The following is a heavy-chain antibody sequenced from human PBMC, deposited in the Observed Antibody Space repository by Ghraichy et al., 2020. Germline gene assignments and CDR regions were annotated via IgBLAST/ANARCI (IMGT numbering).Heavy chain of an antibody. V-gene: IGHV5-51*01. Sequence: GESLNISCKGSGYTFTTFWIGWVRQMPGKGLEWMGIIYPGDSDTRYSPSFQGQVAISADKSISTAYLQWSSLKASDTAMYYCARRLKYFDILTGYGDQYYFDYWGQGTLVTVSS. CDR2: IYPGDSDT. CDR3: ARRLKYFDILTGYGDQYYFDY. CDR1: GYTFTTFW. J-gene: IGHJ4*02. D-gene: IGHD3-9*01.